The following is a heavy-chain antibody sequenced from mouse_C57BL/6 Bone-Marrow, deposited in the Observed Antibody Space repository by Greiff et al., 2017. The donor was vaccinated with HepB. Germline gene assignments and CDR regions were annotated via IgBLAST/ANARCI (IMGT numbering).Heavy chain of an antibody. V-gene: IGHV1-64*01. CDR2: IHPNSGST. J-gene: IGHJ4*01. CDR3: ARVSSYAMDY. D-gene: IGHD1-1*01. Sequence: VQLQQPGAELVKPGASVKLSCKASGYTFTSYWMHWVKQRPGQGLEWIGMIHPNSGSTNYNEKFKSKATLTVYKSASTAYMQLSSLTSVDSAVYYCARVSSYAMDYWGQGTSVTVSS. CDR1: GYTFTSYW.